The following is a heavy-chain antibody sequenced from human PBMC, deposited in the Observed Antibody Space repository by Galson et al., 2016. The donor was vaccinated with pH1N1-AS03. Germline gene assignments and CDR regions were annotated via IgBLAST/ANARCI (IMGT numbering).Heavy chain of an antibody. D-gene: IGHD5-18*01. CDR3: VTGGNNFCHEY. J-gene: IGHJ4*01. V-gene: IGHV3-15*01. Sequence: SLRLSCAGSGFTFNNTWMSWVRQAPGEGLEWVGRIKSKTDGGTTEYAAPVKGRFTISRDDSRDTLHLQMNSLKTEDSALYYCVTGGNNFCHEYWGQGTLVTVSS. CDR1: GFTFNNTW. CDR2: IKSKTDGGTT.